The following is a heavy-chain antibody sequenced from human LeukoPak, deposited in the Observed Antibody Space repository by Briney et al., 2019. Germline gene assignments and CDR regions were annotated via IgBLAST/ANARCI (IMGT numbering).Heavy chain of an antibody. J-gene: IGHJ4*02. D-gene: IGHD3-22*01. CDR1: GFSFSTHN. CDR2: INADSSTI. Sequence: GGSLRLSCAASGFSFSTHNMNWVRQAPGKGLQWISYINADSSTIQYADSVRGRFTTSRDNAKNSLYLQMNSLRAEDTAVYYCVRDNSRGQSLGVIYWGQGSPVTVSS. V-gene: IGHV3-48*01. CDR3: VRDNSRGQSLGVIY.